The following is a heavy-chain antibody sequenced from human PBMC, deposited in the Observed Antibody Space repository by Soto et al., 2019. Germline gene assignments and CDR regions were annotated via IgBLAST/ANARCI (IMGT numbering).Heavy chain of an antibody. D-gene: IGHD4-17*01. CDR1: GGSVNNADYF. CDR3: ARDADYGGTRGGMAV. V-gene: IGHV4-31*03. Sequence: QVRLEESGPGLVKPSETLSLICSVSGGSVNNADYFWSWIRHHPENGLEWIGYIYYSGSTRYNPSFKTRATLSIDTSKNQFSLSLNSVTVADTAVYFCARDADYGGTRGGMAVWGRGTTVTVSS. CDR2: IYYSGST. J-gene: IGHJ6*02.